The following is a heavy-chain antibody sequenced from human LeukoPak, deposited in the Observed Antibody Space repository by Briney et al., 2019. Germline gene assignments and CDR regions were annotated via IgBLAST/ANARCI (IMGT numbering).Heavy chain of an antibody. CDR1: GGSFSSHY. CDR3: ARVFRPTGTYYDFWSGYYSFDY. CDR2: IYYSGST. J-gene: IGHJ4*02. D-gene: IGHD3-3*01. V-gene: IGHV4-59*11. Sequence: PSETLSLTCTVSGGSFSSHYWSWIRQPPGKGLEWIGYIYYSGSTNYNPSLKRRVTISVDTSKNQFSLKLISVTAADTAVYYCARVFRPTGTYYDFWSGYYSFDYWGQGTLVTVSS.